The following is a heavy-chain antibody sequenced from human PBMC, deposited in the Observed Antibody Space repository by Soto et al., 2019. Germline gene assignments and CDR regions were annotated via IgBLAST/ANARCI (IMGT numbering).Heavy chain of an antibody. CDR1: GGTFSSYA. Sequence: QVQLVQSGAEVKKPGSSVKVSCKASGGTFSSYAISWVRQAPGQGLEWMGGIIPIFGTANYAQKFQGRVTITADECTSTAYMELSSLRSEDTAVYYCARLRDGFANGKPDYFDYWGQGTLVTVSS. V-gene: IGHV1-69*01. CDR2: IIPIFGTA. D-gene: IGHD5-12*01. J-gene: IGHJ4*02. CDR3: ARLRDGFANGKPDYFDY.